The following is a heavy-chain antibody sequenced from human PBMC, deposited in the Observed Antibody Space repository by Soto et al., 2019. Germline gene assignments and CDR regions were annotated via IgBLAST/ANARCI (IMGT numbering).Heavy chain of an antibody. D-gene: IGHD6-13*01. CDR2: INHSGST. Sequence: ETLSLTCAVYGGSFSGYYWSWIRQPPGKGLEWIGEINHSGSTNYNPSLKSRVTMSVDKSKNEFTLQLTSVTAADTAVYYCATSYGNAWYTYWGQRIQVTVSS. CDR3: ATSYGNAWYTY. V-gene: IGHV4-34*01. J-gene: IGHJ4*02. CDR1: GGSFSGYY.